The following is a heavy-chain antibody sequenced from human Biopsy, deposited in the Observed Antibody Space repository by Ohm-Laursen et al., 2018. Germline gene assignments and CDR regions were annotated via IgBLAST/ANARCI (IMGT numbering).Heavy chain of an antibody. CDR2: IYYSVMT. CDR3: ARDGGILNYGNFKYYHYYGMDV. Sequence: PGTLSLTCTVSGDSVTKYYWSWIRQPPGKGLEWIGHIYYSVMTNYNPSLQSRVSISADTSRNQVSLTLSSVTAADTAVYYCARDGGILNYGNFKYYHYYGMDVWGQGTKVTVSS. D-gene: IGHD4-11*01. V-gene: IGHV4-59*02. J-gene: IGHJ6*02. CDR1: GDSVTKYY.